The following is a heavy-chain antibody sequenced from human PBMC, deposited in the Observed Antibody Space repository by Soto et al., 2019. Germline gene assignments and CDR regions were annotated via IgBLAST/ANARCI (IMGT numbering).Heavy chain of an antibody. CDR1: GGTFSSYA. D-gene: IGHD6-19*01. V-gene: IGHV1-69*06. Sequence: QVQLVQSGAEVKKPGSSVKVSCKASGGTFSSYAISWVRQAPGQGLEWMGGILPIFGTANYAQKFQGRVTITADKSTSTAYMELSSLRSEDTAVYYCARGAVAGTRYYYYYGMDVWGQGTTVTVSS. CDR3: ARGAVAGTRYYYYYGMDV. CDR2: ILPIFGTA. J-gene: IGHJ6*02.